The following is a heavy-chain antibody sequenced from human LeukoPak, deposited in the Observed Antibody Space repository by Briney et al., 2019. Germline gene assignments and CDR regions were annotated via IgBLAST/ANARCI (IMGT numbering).Heavy chain of an antibody. Sequence: ASVKVSCKASGYTFTSYDINWVRQATGQGLEWMGWMNPNSGNTGYAQKFQGRVTITRNTSISTAYMELSSLRSEDTAVYYCARGIVVVVAATPHYYYYMDVWGKGTTVTVSS. J-gene: IGHJ6*03. V-gene: IGHV1-8*01. CDR2: MNPNSGNT. CDR3: ARGIVVVVAATPHYYYYMDV. D-gene: IGHD2-15*01. CDR1: GYTFTSYD.